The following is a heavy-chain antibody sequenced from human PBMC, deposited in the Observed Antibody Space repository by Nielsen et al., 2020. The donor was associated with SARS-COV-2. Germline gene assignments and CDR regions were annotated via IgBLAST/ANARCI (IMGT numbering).Heavy chain of an antibody. J-gene: IGHJ4*02. D-gene: IGHD3-9*01. V-gene: IGHV3-13*04. CDR3: ARDAHFDILTGYYSD. CDR2: IGTAGDT. CDR1: GFTFSSYD. Sequence: GESLKISCAASGFTFSSYDMHWVRQATGKGLEWVSAIGTAGDTYYLDSVKGRFTISRDNAKNSLYLQMNSLRAEDTAVYFCARDAHFDILTGYYSDWGQGTLVTVSS.